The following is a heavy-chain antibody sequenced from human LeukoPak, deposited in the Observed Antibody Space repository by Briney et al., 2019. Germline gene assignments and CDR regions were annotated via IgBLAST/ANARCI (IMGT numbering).Heavy chain of an antibody. Sequence: SETLSLTCTVSGGSISSSSYYWGWIRQPPGKGLEWIGSIYYSGSTYYNPSLKSRVTISVDTSKNQFSLKLRSVTAADTAVYYCARLFGYFDYWGQGTLVTVSS. J-gene: IGHJ4*02. D-gene: IGHD2-21*01. CDR1: GGSISSSSYY. V-gene: IGHV4-39*01. CDR2: IYYSGST. CDR3: ARLFGYFDY.